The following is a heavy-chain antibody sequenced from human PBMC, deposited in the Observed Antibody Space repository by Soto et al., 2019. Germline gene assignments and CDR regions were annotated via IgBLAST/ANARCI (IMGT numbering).Heavy chain of an antibody. V-gene: IGHV4-39*01. CDR2: IYYSGST. CDR1: DDSINSDKYY. Sequence: ASETLSLTCSVSDDSINSDKYYWGWIRQPPGKGLEWVGSIYYSGSTYYNPSLKSRVTISVDTSKNQFSLKLSSVTAADTAVYYCARHQIYYYDSSGYGGDNWFDPWGQGTLVTVSS. J-gene: IGHJ5*02. D-gene: IGHD3-22*01. CDR3: ARHQIYYYDSSGYGGDNWFDP.